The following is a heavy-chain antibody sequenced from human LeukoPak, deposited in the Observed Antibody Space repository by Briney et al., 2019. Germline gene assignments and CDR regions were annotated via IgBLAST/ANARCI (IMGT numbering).Heavy chain of an antibody. CDR3: AKDKFRGYYGSGGPGDS. J-gene: IGHJ4*02. D-gene: IGHD3-10*01. V-gene: IGHV3-23*01. Sequence: GGSLRLSCAASGFTFSSYAMSWVRQAPGKGLEWVSAISGSGGSTYYADSVKGRFTISRDNSKNTLYLQMNSLRAEDTAVYYCAKDKFRGYYGSGGPGDSWGQGTLVTVSS. CDR1: GFTFSSYA. CDR2: ISGSGGST.